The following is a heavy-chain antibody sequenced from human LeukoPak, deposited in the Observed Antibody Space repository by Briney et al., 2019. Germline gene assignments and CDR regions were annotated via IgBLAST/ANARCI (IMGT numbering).Heavy chain of an antibody. CDR1: GFTFIDFA. Sequence: GGSRRLSCAASGFTFIDFAMTWVRQAPGKGLEWVSTIADAGTYYADSVKGRFIISRDNSKNMLYLQLNSLRADDTAMYYCARNLGPFDVRGHGTMVTVSS. CDR3: ARNLGPFDV. D-gene: IGHD3-16*01. J-gene: IGHJ3*01. V-gene: IGHV3-23*01. CDR2: IADAGT.